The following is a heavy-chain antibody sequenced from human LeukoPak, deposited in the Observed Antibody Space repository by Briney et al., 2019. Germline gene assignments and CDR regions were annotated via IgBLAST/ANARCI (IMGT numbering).Heavy chain of an antibody. J-gene: IGHJ4*02. D-gene: IGHD3-22*01. V-gene: IGHV4-34*01. CDR3: VTYYFDSSGPKKNY. CDR2: INHSGST. CDR1: GGSFSGYC. Sequence: SETLSLTCAVYGGSFSGYCWSWIRQPPGKGLEWIGEINHSGSTNYNPSLKSRVTISVDTSKKQFSLKLSSVTAADTAVYYCVTYYFDSSGPKKNYWGQGTLVTVSS.